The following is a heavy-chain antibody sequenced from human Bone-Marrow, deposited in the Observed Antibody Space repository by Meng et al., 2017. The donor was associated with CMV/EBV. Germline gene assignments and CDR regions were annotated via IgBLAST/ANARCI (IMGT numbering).Heavy chain of an antibody. V-gene: IGHV3-74*03. CDR3: VRDLVGNRDS. CDR1: GFTFSDYW. D-gene: IGHD1-14*01. CDR2: INTDGTVT. Sequence: GELVGSGGGLVRPGVSLRLSCADSGFTFSDYWMHWVRQAPGEGPVWVSRINTDGTVTSYAESVRGRFTISRDNSKNTLYLQMYDLRAGDSGVYYCVRDLVGNRDSWGHGTLVTVSS. J-gene: IGHJ5*01.